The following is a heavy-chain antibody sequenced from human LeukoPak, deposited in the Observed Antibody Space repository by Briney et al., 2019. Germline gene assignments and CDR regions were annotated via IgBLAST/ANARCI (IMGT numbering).Heavy chain of an antibody. CDR3: TLAPYYYYAMDV. CDR1: GYTFTSYA. Sequence: ASVKVSCKASGYTFTSYAMNWVRQAPGQGLEWMGWINPDNGNTNYAQKLQGRVTMTTDTSTSTAYMELRSLRSDDTALYYCTLAPYYYYAMDVWGQGTTVAVSS. V-gene: IGHV1-18*01. D-gene: IGHD1-1*01. J-gene: IGHJ6*02. CDR2: INPDNGNT.